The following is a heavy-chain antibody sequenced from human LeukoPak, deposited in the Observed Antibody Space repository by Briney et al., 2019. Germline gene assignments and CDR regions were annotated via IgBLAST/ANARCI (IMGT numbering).Heavy chain of an antibody. CDR1: GFTFSSYW. D-gene: IGHD6-13*01. CDR2: IKQDGSEK. Sequence: PGGSLRLSCAASGFTFSSYWMSWVRQAPGKGLEGVANIKQDGSEKYYVDSVKGRFTISRDNAKNSLYLQMNSLRAEDTAVYYCASSGYSSSWSDYWGQGTLVTVSS. J-gene: IGHJ4*02. CDR3: ASSGYSSSWSDY. V-gene: IGHV3-7*01.